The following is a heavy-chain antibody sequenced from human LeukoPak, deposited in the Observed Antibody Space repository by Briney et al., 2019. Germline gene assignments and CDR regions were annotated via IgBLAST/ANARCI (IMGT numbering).Heavy chain of an antibody. CDR1: GYSFTSYW. CDR2: IYPGDSDT. V-gene: IGHV5-51*01. D-gene: IGHD6-13*01. J-gene: IGHJ4*02. Sequence: GESLKISCKGSGYSFTSYWIGWVRRMPGKGRRWMGIIYPGDSDTRYSPSFQGQVTISADKSISTAYLQWSSLKASDTAMYYCARPGYSSSWYYFDYWGQGTLVTVSS. CDR3: ARPGYSSSWYYFDY.